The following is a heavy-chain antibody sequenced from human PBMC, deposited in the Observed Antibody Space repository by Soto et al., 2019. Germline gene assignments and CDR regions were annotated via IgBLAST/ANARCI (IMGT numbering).Heavy chain of an antibody. V-gene: IGHV4-34*01. D-gene: IGHD3-10*01. Sequence: SETLSLTCAVYGGSFSGYYWSWIRQPPGKGLEWIGEINHSGSTNYNPSLKSRVTISVDTSKNQFSLKLSSVTAADTAVYYCARALLLYYYYYMDVWGKGTTVTVSS. CDR1: GGSFSGYY. CDR3: ARALLLYYYYYMDV. CDR2: INHSGST. J-gene: IGHJ6*03.